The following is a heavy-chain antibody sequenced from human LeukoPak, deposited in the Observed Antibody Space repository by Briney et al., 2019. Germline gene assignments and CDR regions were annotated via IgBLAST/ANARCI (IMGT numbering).Heavy chain of an antibody. Sequence: SETLSLTCAVYGGSFSGYYSSWIRQPPGKGLEWIGEINHSGSTNYNPSLKSRVTISVDTSKNQFSLKLSSVTAADTAVYYCARVPEGAVAGFFDYWGQGTLVTVSS. J-gene: IGHJ4*02. CDR2: INHSGST. CDR1: GGSFSGYY. D-gene: IGHD6-19*01. V-gene: IGHV4-34*01. CDR3: ARVPEGAVAGFFDY.